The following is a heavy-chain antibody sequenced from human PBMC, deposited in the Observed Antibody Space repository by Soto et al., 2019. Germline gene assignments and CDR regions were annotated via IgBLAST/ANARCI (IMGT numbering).Heavy chain of an antibody. J-gene: IGHJ4*02. V-gene: IGHV3-23*01. D-gene: IGHD2-2*03. CDR2: ISGSGDST. Sequence: EVQLLESGGGLVQPGGSLRLSCAASGFTFTNHAMNWVRQAPGEGLEWVSTISGSGDSTYYANSVKGRFTISRDNSKNSLYLQMNSLRADDTAIYYCAKAGIGYCSSTSCLYYFDCWGQGTLVTVSS. CDR3: AKAGIGYCSSTSCLYYFDC. CDR1: GFTFTNHA.